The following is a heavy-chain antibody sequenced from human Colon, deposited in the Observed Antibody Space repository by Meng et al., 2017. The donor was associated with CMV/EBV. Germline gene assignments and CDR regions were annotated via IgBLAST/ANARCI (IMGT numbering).Heavy chain of an antibody. Sequence: GGSLRLSCAVSEFPFSSYEMHWVRQAPGKGLGWVARIRSGGGDATYADSVEGRFTVSRDSAKTMLYLQMTGLRAEDTAVYYCAGGRGGSYLDYWGQGDLVTVSS. J-gene: IGHJ4*02. CDR3: AGGRGGSYLDY. CDR2: IRSGGGDA. CDR1: EFPFSSYE. D-gene: IGHD1-26*01. V-gene: IGHV3-74*01.